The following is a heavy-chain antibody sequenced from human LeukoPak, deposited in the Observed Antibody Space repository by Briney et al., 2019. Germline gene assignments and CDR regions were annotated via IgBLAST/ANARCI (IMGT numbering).Heavy chain of an antibody. CDR1: GGTFSSYA. D-gene: IGHD6-6*01. J-gene: IGHJ4*02. CDR3: AREEQLAPYYFDY. CDR2: IIPIFGTA. V-gene: IGHV1-69*13. Sequence: SVKVSCKASGGTFSSYAISWVRQAPGQGLEWMGGIIPIFGTANYAQKFQGRVTITADESTSTAYMELRSLRSDDTAVYYCAREEQLAPYYFDYWGQGTLVTVSS.